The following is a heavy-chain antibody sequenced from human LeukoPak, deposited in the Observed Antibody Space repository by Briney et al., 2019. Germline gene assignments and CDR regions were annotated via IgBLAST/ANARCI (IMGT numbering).Heavy chain of an antibody. CDR1: GDSIRRGYY. J-gene: IGHJ4*02. CDR3: ARAVELYYDNSGYYSDPYFDY. V-gene: IGHV4-38-2*02. D-gene: IGHD3-22*01. Sequence: SETLSLTCTVSGDSIRRGYYWGWIRQTPGKGLQWIGSIYPSGGTYYEPSLKSRVTISVDTSRNQFSLKMSSVTAADTAVFYCARAVELYYDNSGYYSDPYFDYWGQGTLVTVSS. CDR2: IYPSGGT.